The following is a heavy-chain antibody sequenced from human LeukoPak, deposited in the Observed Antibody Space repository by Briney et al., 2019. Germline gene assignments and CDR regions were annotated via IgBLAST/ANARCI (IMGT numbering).Heavy chain of an antibody. J-gene: IGHJ4*02. CDR2: VSGSSSPI. Sequence: GGSLRLSCAASGFTVSSNYMSWVRQAPGKGPEWVSYVSGSSSPIYYADSVKGRFTLSRDNAKNSLYLQMNSLRAEDTAVYYCARDRGGPGFTYGQPLDYWGQGTLVTVSS. D-gene: IGHD5-18*01. V-gene: IGHV3-11*01. CDR3: ARDRGGPGFTYGQPLDY. CDR1: GFTVSSNY.